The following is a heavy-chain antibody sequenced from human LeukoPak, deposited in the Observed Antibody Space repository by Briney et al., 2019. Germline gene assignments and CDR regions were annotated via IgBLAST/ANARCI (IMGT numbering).Heavy chain of an antibody. D-gene: IGHD2-2*02. J-gene: IGHJ4*02. Sequence: SETLSLTCTVSGGSISSYYWSWIRQPPGKGLEWIGYIYYSGGTNYNPSLKSRVTISVDTSKNQFSLKLSSVTAADTAVYYCASSALYCSSTSCYNYFDYWGQGTLVTVSS. V-gene: IGHV4-59*08. CDR2: IYYSGGT. CDR1: GGSISSYY. CDR3: ASSALYCSSTSCYNYFDY.